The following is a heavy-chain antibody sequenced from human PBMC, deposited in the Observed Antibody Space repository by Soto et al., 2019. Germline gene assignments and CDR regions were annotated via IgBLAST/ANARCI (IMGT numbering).Heavy chain of an antibody. D-gene: IGHD6-13*01. Sequence: QVQLVESGGGVVQPGRSLRLSCAASGFTFSSYAMHWVRQAPGKGLEWVAVISYDGSNKYYADSVKGRFTISRDNSKNTLYLQMHSLRAEDTAVDYCARDGGGGEQQLVLDYWGQGTLVTVSS. CDR1: GFTFSSYA. CDR2: ISYDGSNK. CDR3: ARDGGGGEQQLVLDY. J-gene: IGHJ4*02. V-gene: IGHV3-30-3*01.